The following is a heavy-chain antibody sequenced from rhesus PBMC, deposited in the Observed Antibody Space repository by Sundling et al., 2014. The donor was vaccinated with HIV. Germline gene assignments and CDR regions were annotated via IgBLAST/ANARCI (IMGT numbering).Heavy chain of an antibody. Sequence: QVHLQESGPGLVKPSETLSLTCGVSGGSISSNYWSWIRQPPGKGLEWIGRISGSGGSTDYNPSLTSRVTISTDTSKNQFSLKLTSVTVADTAVYYCAREASGYSNYGWEYYGLDSWGQGVVVTVSS. CDR3: AREASGYSNYGWEYYGLDS. CDR2: ISGSGGST. D-gene: IGHD4-23*01. CDR1: GGSISSNY. J-gene: IGHJ6*01. V-gene: IGHV4-173*01.